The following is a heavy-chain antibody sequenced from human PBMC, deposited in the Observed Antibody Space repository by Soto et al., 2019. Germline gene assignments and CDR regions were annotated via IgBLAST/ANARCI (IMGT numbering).Heavy chain of an antibody. V-gene: IGHV4-39*01. D-gene: IGHD4-17*01. CDR3: ARLAGYGDYVWFDP. CDR2: IYYSGST. J-gene: IGHJ5*02. CDR1: GGSISSSSYY. Sequence: QLQLQESGPGLVKPSETLSLTCTVSGGSISSSSYYWGWIRQPPGKGLEWIGSIYYSGSTYYNPSLKSRVTISVDTSKNQFSLKLSSVTAADTAVYYCARLAGYGDYVWFDPWGQGTLVTVSS.